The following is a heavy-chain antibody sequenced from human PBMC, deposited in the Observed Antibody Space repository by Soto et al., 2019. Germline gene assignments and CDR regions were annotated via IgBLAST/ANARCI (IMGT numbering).Heavy chain of an antibody. CDR3: ARGLIVRFGELSRRGGYYYYMDV. Sequence: QVQLQQWGAGLLKPSETLSLTCAVYGGSFSGYQWTWIRQTPGRGLEWIGEINDTGNINYNPSLKSRVTIFIDTPKKQISLKLRSVPAADTAVYYCARGLIVRFGELSRRGGYYYYMDVWGKGTTVTVSS. V-gene: IGHV4-34*01. CDR1: GGSFSGYQ. CDR2: INDTGNI. D-gene: IGHD3-10*01. J-gene: IGHJ6*03.